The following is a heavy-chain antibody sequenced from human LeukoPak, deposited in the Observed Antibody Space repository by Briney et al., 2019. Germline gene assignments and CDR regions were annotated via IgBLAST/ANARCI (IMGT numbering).Heavy chain of an antibody. CDR3: ARXLVXDYYDNNWFDP. CDR1: GFTFSSYS. CDR2: ISSSSSYI. D-gene: IGHD3-22*01. J-gene: IGHJ5*02. Sequence: GGSLRLSCAASGFTFSSYSMNWVRQAPGKGLEWVSSISSSSSYIYYADSVKGRFTISRDNAKNSLYLQMNSLRAEDTAVYYCARXLVXDYYDNNWFDPWGQGTLVTVSS. V-gene: IGHV3-21*01.